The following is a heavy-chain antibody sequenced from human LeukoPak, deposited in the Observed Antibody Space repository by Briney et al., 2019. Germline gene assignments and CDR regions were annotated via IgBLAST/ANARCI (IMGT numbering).Heavy chain of an antibody. D-gene: IGHD4-17*01. V-gene: IGHV3-23*01. Sequence: GGTLRLSCAASGFTFSSYGMSWVRQAPGKGLEWVSGISGSGGSTYYAASVKGRFTISRDNSKNTLYLQMNSLRAEDTAVYYCAKDYGDYDEYNWFDSWGQGTLVTVSS. CDR2: ISGSGGST. J-gene: IGHJ5*01. CDR3: AKDYGDYDEYNWFDS. CDR1: GFTFSSYG.